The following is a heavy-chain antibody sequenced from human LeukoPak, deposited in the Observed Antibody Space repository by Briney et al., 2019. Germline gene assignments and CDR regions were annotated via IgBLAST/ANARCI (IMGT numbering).Heavy chain of an antibody. D-gene: IGHD7-27*01. CDR3: AIDPNWGTHS. CDR2: IGTTDNT. V-gene: IGHV3-13*01. CDR1: GFAFSIYD. J-gene: IGHJ4*02. Sequence: GGSLRLSCAASGFAFSIYDMHWVRQPTGKGLEWVSAIGTTDNTYYIDSVRGRFTISRDNSKNALYLQMNSLRVEDTAVYYCAIDPNWGTHSWGQGVLVTVSS.